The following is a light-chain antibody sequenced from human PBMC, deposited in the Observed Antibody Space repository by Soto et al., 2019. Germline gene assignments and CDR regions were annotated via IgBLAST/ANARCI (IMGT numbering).Light chain of an antibody. J-gene: IGKJ5*01. CDR3: QQYGTSPIT. CDR1: QTVSSY. V-gene: IGKV3-20*01. Sequence: ENVLTQSPGTLSLSPRERATLSCRASQTVSSYLTRHQHRPGQPPSLLIYGASKRATGIPDRFSGSGSGIDFTLTISRLEPEDLALYYCQQYGTSPITFGQGTRLEIK. CDR2: GAS.